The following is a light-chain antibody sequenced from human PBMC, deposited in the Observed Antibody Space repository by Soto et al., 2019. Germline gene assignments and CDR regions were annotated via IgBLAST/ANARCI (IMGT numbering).Light chain of an antibody. CDR3: QQYECNPT. V-gene: IGKV1-5*01. J-gene: IGKJ1*01. CDR2: DAS. Sequence: DIQLTQSPSTLSASIGDRVVITCRASQTIDRWLAWYQQRPGLAPILLIYDASTLESGVPSRFIGSGSETEFTLTISSLKPDDFATYPCQQYECNPTFGQGTTVEVK. CDR1: QTIDRW.